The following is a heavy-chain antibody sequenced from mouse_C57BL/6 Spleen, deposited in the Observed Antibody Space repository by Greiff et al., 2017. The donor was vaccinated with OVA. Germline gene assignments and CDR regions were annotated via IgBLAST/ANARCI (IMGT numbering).Heavy chain of an antibody. Sequence: EVKLVESGGGLVQPGGSMKLSCAASGFTFSDAWMDWVRQSPEKGLEWVAEIRNKATNHATYYAESVKGRFTIYRDDSKSSVYLQMNSLRAEDTGIYYCTTIYYGNYYAMDYWGQGTSVTVSS. CDR3: TTIYYGNYYAMDY. CDR2: IRNKATNHAT. J-gene: IGHJ4*01. V-gene: IGHV6-6*01. D-gene: IGHD2-1*01. CDR1: GFTFSDAW.